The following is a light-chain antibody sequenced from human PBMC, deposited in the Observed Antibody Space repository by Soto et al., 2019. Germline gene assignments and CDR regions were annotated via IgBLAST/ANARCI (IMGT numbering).Light chain of an antibody. CDR1: TSDICGNNY. Sequence: QSALTQPPSATGSPGQSVAISCTGTTSDICGNNYASWYQQHPGKAPKLMIYEVNKRPSGVPDRFSGSTSGNTASLTVSGVQAEDEAEYYCISHVGNSPFVFGTGTKLTVL. J-gene: IGLJ1*01. V-gene: IGLV2-8*01. CDR3: ISHVGNSPFV. CDR2: EVN.